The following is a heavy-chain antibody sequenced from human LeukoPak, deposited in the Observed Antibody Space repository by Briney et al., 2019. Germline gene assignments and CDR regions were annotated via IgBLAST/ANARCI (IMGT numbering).Heavy chain of an antibody. CDR2: INSEGSTI. D-gene: IGHD6-13*01. Sequence: GGSLRLSCAGSGITFSTYWMHWVRQAPGKGLVWVSRINSEGSTISYADSVKGRFTISRDNAKNTLFLQMNSLRAEDTAVYHCAKDWPSEWQQLPDYDAVDIWGQGTMVTVSS. V-gene: IGHV3-74*01. CDR1: GITFSTYW. CDR3: AKDWPSEWQQLPDYDAVDI. J-gene: IGHJ3*02.